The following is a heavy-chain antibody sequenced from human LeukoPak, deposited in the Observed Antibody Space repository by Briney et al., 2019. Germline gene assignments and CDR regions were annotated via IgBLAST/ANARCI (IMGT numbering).Heavy chain of an antibody. D-gene: IGHD5-18*01. CDR3: AKGPGYNYGYDYYYYMDV. J-gene: IGHJ6*03. V-gene: IGHV3-33*06. CDR1: GFTFSSYG. CDR2: IWYDGSDK. Sequence: PGGSLRLSCAASGFTFSSYGMHWVRRAPGKGLEWVAVIWYDGSDKYYADSVKGRFTISRDNSKNTLYLQMNSLRAEDTAVYYCAKGPGYNYGYDYYYYMDVWGKGTTVTVSS.